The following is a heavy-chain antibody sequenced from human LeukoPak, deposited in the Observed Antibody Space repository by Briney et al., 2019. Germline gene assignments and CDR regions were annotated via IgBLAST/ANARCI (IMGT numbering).Heavy chain of an antibody. CDR3: ANDRTLVDPYYFDY. CDR2: ISGSGGST. CDR1: GFTFSSYA. D-gene: IGHD2-21*01. V-gene: IGHV3-23*01. J-gene: IGHJ4*02. Sequence: PGGSLRLSCAASGFTFSSYAMSWVRQAPGKGLEWVSAISGSGGSTYYADSVKGRFTISRDNSKNTLYLQMSSLRAEDTAVYYCANDRTLVDPYYFDYWGQGTLVTVSS.